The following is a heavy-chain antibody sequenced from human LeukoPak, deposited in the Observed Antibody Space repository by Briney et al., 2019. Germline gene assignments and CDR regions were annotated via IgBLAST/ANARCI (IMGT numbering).Heavy chain of an antibody. Sequence: GGTLRLSCAASGFTFSNYGMSWVRQAPGKGLEWVSSISGSGDSTYYADSVKGRFTISRDNSKNTLYLQMNSLRAEDTAVYYCAGGPSRRKPYNWFDPWGQGTLVTVSS. V-gene: IGHV3-23*01. D-gene: IGHD3-16*01. CDR3: AGGPSRRKPYNWFDP. J-gene: IGHJ5*02. CDR1: GFTFSNYG. CDR2: ISGSGDST.